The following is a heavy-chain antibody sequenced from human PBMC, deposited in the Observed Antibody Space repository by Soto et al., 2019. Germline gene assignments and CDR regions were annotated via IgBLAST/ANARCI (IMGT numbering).Heavy chain of an antibody. J-gene: IGHJ6*02. Sequence: GGSLRLSCAASGFTFSSYWMSWVRQAPGKGLEWVANIKQDGSEKYYVDSVKGRFTISRDNAKNSLYLKMNSLRAEDTAVYYCAREHSSSETNYDYYGMDVWGQGTTVTVSS. CDR1: GFTFSSYW. CDR2: IKQDGSEK. D-gene: IGHD6-6*01. CDR3: AREHSSSETNYDYYGMDV. V-gene: IGHV3-7*01.